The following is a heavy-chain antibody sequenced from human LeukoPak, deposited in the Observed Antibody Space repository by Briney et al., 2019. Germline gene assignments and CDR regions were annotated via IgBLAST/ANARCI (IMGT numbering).Heavy chain of an antibody. CDR2: ISSSSNTI. Sequence: PGGSLRLSCAASGFTFSSYSMNWVRQAPGKVLEWVSYISSSSNTIYYADSVKGRFTISRDNAKNSLYLQMNSLRAEDTAVYYCARNFHRRLYDSSGYYPYWGQGTLVTVSS. J-gene: IGHJ4*02. CDR3: ARNFHRRLYDSSGYYPY. D-gene: IGHD3-22*01. V-gene: IGHV3-48*01. CDR1: GFTFSSYS.